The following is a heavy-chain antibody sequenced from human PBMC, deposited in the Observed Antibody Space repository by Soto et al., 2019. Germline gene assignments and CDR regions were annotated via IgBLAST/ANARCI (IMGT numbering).Heavy chain of an antibody. CDR2: IWYDGSNK. CDR1: GFTFSSYD. Sequence: QVQLVESGGGVVQPGRSLRLSCAASGFTFSSYDMHWVRQAPGKGLEWVAVIWYDGSNKYYADSVKGRFTISRDNSKNTLYLQMNSLRAEDTAVYYCARGGGDSGYDLDYGGQGTLVTVSS. V-gene: IGHV3-33*01. J-gene: IGHJ4*02. D-gene: IGHD5-12*01. CDR3: ARGGGDSGYDLDY.